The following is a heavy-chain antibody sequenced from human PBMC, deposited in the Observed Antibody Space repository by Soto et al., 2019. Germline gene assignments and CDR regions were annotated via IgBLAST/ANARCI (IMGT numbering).Heavy chain of an antibody. D-gene: IGHD5-18*01. CDR1: GGTFSTYA. Sequence: GASVKVSCTAPGGTFSTYAISWVRQAIGQGLEWMGGIIPMFGTANYAQRFQDRVTITADESTNTVYMELSSLRSEDTAVYFCASGIQLWLRRINNGYSGWGQGTLVTVSS. CDR3: ASGIQLWLRRINNGYSG. CDR2: IIPMFGTA. V-gene: IGHV1-69*13. J-gene: IGHJ4*02.